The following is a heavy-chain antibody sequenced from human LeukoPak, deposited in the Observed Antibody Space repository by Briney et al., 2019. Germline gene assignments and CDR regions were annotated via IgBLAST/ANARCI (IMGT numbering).Heavy chain of an antibody. CDR1: GGSISNSISF. D-gene: IGHD6-19*01. V-gene: IGHV4-39*01. J-gene: IGHJ4*02. Sequence: SETLSLTCTVSGGSISNSISFWVWIRQPPGKGLEWIGSISYSGNTHYSPSLKSRLTISVDTSKNQFSLKLSSVTAADTAVYYCARLHRSGWYLDYWGQGTLVTVSS. CDR2: ISYSGNT. CDR3: ARLHRSGWYLDY.